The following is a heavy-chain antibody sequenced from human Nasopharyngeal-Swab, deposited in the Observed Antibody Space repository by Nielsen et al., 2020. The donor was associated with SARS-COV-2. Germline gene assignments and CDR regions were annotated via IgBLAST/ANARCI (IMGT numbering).Heavy chain of an antibody. CDR1: GDSVSSNSDA. CDR2: TYYRSKWYN. Sequence: ETLSLTCAISGDSVSSNSDAWNWIRQSPSRGLEWLGRTYYRSKWYNDYAVSVKSRITINPDTSKHQFSLQLNSVTPEDTAVYCCARDEQWLVFDYWGQGTLVTVSS. J-gene: IGHJ4*02. V-gene: IGHV6-1*01. D-gene: IGHD6-19*01. CDR3: ARDEQWLVFDY.